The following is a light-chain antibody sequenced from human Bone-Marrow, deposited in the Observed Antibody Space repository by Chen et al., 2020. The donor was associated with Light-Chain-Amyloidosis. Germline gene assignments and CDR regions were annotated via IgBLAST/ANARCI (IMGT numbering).Light chain of an antibody. J-gene: IGLJ3*02. CDR1: ALPKQH. V-gene: IGLV3-25*03. CDR2: KDT. Sequence: SYELTQPPPVSVSPGQTARITCSGDALPKQHAYWYQQRPGQAPVLIIYKDTVRPSGIPERISGSGSGTIVTLTISGVQAEDEADYYCQSADVTGSYVMFGGGTKLTVL. CDR3: QSADVTGSYVM.